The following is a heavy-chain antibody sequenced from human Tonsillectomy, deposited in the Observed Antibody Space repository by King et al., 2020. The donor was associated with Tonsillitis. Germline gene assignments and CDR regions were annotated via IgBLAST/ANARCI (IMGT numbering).Heavy chain of an antibody. D-gene: IGHD5-18*01. CDR3: VREASYGYHYLEY. Sequence: VQLVESGGGLVQPGGSLRLSCAASGFTFSSYRMDWVRQAPGKGLEWVAYIDTGGGPTHYADSVEGRFIISRDDAKQSLDLQMSSLRVEDTAVYYCVREASYGYHYLEYWGQGSLVTVSS. V-gene: IGHV3-48*01. CDR2: IDTGGGPT. J-gene: IGHJ4*02. CDR1: GFTFSSYR.